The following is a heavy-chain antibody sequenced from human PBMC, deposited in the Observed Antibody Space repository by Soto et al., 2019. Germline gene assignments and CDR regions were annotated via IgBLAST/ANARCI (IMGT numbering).Heavy chain of an antibody. CDR2: IYYTGSS. D-gene: IGHD3-10*01. J-gene: IGHJ5*02. Sequence: PSETLSLTCTVSGGSVSSGNYYWSWIRQPPGKGLEWIGFIYYTGSSSYNPSLKSRVTISVDTSKNQFSLKLTSVTAADTAVYYCARGTPILLWFGDNWFDPWGQGTLVTVSS. CDR1: GGSVSSGNYY. V-gene: IGHV4-61*01. CDR3: ARGTPILLWFGDNWFDP.